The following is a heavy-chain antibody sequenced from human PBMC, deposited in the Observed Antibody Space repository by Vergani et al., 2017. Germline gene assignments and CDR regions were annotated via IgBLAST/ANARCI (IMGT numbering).Heavy chain of an antibody. CDR2: IFSNDEK. Sequence: QVTLKESGPVLVKPTETLTLTCTVSGFSLSNARMGVSWIRQPPGKALEWLAHIFSNDEKSYSTSLKSRLTISKDTSKSQVVLTMTNMDPVDTATYYCAHHYYYGSGSYYNIWFDPWGQGTLVTVSS. CDR3: AHHYYYGSGSYYNIWFDP. D-gene: IGHD3-10*01. CDR1: GFSLSNARMG. J-gene: IGHJ5*02. V-gene: IGHV2-26*01.